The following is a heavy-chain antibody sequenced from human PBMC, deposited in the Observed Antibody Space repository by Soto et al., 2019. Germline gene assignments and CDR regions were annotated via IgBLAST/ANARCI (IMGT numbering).Heavy chain of an antibody. Sequence: SETLSLTCTVSGGSISSSSYYWGWIRQPPGKGLEWIGSIYYSGSTYYNPSLKSRVTISVDTSKNQFSLKLSSVTAADTAVYYCARHGNWLDPWGQGTLVTVSS. J-gene: IGHJ5*02. CDR3: ARHGNWLDP. CDR1: GGSISSSSYY. V-gene: IGHV4-39*01. CDR2: IYYSGST.